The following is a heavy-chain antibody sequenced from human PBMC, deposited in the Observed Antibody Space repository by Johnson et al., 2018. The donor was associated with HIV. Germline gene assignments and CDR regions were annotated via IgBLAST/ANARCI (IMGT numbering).Heavy chain of an antibody. V-gene: IGHV3-30*14. Sequence: QMQLVESGGAVVQPGRSLRVSCAASGFTFRSYAMHWVRQAPGKGLEWVAVITYDGRNKYYADFVKGRFIISRDNSKNTLYLQMNSLRAEDTAVYYCARDHLRRSHAFDIWGQGTMVTVSS. CDR2: ITYDGRNK. D-gene: IGHD2-15*01. CDR1: GFTFRSYA. CDR3: ARDHLRRSHAFDI. J-gene: IGHJ3*02.